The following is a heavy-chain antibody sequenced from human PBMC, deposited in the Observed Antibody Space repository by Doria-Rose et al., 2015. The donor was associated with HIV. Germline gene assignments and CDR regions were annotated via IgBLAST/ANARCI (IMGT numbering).Heavy chain of an antibody. CDR2: FDTESGQT. D-gene: IGHD2-8*01. V-gene: IGHV1-24*01. Sequence: WFRRAPGEGLEWMGGFDTESGQTVFADKFQGRVTMTEDRSTDTAYMDLRRLTSKDSAVYFCATAVSPIMLGISHWGQGTLVTVS. CDR3: ATAVSPIMLGISH. J-gene: IGHJ4*02.